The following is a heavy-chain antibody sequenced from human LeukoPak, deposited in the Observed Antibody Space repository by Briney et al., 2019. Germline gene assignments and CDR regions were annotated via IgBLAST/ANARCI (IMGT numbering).Heavy chain of an antibody. J-gene: IGHJ4*02. CDR3: ARRAYDSSGYWY. Sequence: SETLSLTCAVYGGSFSGYYWSWIRQPPGKGLEWIGEINHSGCTNYNPSLKSRVTISVDTSKNQFSLKLSSVTAADTAVYYCARRAYDSSGYWYWGQGTLVTVSS. CDR2: INHSGCT. V-gene: IGHV4-34*01. D-gene: IGHD3-22*01. CDR1: GGSFSGYY.